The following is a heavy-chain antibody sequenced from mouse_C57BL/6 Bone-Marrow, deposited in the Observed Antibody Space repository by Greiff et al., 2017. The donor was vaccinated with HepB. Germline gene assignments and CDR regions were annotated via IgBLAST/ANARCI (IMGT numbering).Heavy chain of an antibody. CDR2: IHPNSGST. V-gene: IGHV1-64*01. CDR1: GYTFTSYW. Sequence: VQLQQPGAELVKPGASVKLSCKASGYTFTSYWMHWVKQRPGQGLEWIGMIHPNSGSTNYNEKFKSKATLTVDKSSSTAYMQLSSLTSEDSAVYYCASGSTTVVYFDVWGTGTTVTVSS. J-gene: IGHJ1*03. D-gene: IGHD1-1*01. CDR3: ASGSTTVVYFDV.